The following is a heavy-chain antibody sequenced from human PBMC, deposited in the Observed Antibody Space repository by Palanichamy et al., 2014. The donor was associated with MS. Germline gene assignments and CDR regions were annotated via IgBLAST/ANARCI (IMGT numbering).Heavy chain of an antibody. CDR3: VKVAAISTIFGLVNMDV. V-gene: IGHV3-23*01. Sequence: EVQLLESGGGLEQPGGSLRLSCLASGFTFRSYAMTWVRQGPGQGLEWVSSISDTGGSTYYADSVKGRFTMSRDNSKNTVHLQMNSLRAGDTAVYYCVKVAAISTIFGLVNMDVWGQGTTVTVSS. D-gene: IGHD3-3*01. J-gene: IGHJ6*02. CDR2: ISDTGGST. CDR1: GFTFRSYA.